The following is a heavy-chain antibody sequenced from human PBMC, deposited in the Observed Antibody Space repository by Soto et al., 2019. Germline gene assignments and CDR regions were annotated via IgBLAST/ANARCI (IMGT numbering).Heavy chain of an antibody. J-gene: IGHJ4*02. V-gene: IGHV4-31*03. CDR3: AREWVYGSGSPSYFDY. D-gene: IGHD3-10*01. CDR1: GGSISSGGYY. Sequence: QVQLQESGPGLVKPSQTLSLTCTVSGGSISSGGYYWSWIRQHPGKGLEWIGYIYYSGSTYYNPSLKSRVTISVDTSKNQFSLKLSSVTAVDTAVYYCAREWVYGSGSPSYFDYWGQGTLVTVSS. CDR2: IYYSGST.